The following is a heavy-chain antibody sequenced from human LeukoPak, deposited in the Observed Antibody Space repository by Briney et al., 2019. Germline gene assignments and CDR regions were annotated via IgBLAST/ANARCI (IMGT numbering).Heavy chain of an antibody. J-gene: IGHJ2*01. D-gene: IGHD4-11*01. CDR1: GFTFSSYS. V-gene: IGHV3-48*01. CDR2: ISSSSSTI. CDR3: ARVHDYSNYGWYFDL. Sequence: GRSLRLSCAASGFTFSSYSMNWVRQAPGKGLEWVSYISSSSSTIYYADSVKGRFTISRDNAKDSLYLQMNSLRAEDTAVYYCARVHDYSNYGWYFDLWGRGTLVTVSS.